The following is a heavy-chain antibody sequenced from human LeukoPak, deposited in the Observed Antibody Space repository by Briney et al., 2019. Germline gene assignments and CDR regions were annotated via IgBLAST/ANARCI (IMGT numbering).Heavy chain of an antibody. D-gene: IGHD5-24*01. Sequence: GGSLRFSSAASGFTFSPYPMNWVRQAPGKGLEWVSYISGPSDTIHYADSVKGRFTISRDNAKNSLYLQMNSLGAEDTAVYYCARDLGRDRYFDSWGQGTLVTVSS. CDR3: ARDLGRDRYFDS. V-gene: IGHV3-48*04. CDR2: ISGPSDTI. J-gene: IGHJ4*02. CDR1: GFTFSPYP.